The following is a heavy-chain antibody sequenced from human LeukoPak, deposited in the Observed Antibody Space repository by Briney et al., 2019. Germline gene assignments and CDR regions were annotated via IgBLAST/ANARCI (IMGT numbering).Heavy chain of an antibody. V-gene: IGHV3-33*06. CDR3: AKDKDFWSGYYRGVPYYYGTDV. CDR1: GFTFSSYG. Sequence: GRSLRLSCAASGFTFSSYGMQWVRQAPGKGLEWVAVIWYDGSNKYYADSVKGRFTISRDNAKNTLYLQMNSLRGEDTAVYYCAKDKDFWSGYYRGVPYYYGTDVWGQGTTVTVSS. J-gene: IGHJ6*02. CDR2: IWYDGSNK. D-gene: IGHD3-3*01.